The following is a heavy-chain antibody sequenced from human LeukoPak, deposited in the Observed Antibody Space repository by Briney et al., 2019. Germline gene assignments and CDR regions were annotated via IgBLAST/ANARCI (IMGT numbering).Heavy chain of an antibody. CDR1: GGTFSSYA. D-gene: IGHD4-17*01. CDR2: IIPIFGTA. V-gene: IGHV1-69*06. J-gene: IGHJ5*02. Sequence: GSSVKVSCKASGGTFSSYAISWVRQAPGQGLEWMGGIIPIFGTANYAQKFQGRVTITADKSTSTAYMELSSLRSEDTAVYYCARVGYGDYSNWFDPWGQGTLVTVSS. CDR3: ARVGYGDYSNWFDP.